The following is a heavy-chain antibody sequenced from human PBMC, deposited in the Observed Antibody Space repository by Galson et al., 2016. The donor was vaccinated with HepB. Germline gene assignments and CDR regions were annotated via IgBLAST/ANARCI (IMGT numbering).Heavy chain of an antibody. CDR3: AKPDPSISWFLPDS. J-gene: IGHJ4*02. V-gene: IGHV3-23*01. CDR2: VSGSGGST. D-gene: IGHD6-13*01. CDR1: GFTFSSYA. Sequence: SLRLSCAASGFTFSSYAMNWVRQAPGKGLEWVSAVSGSGGSTYYADSVKDRFTISRDNSKNTLYVEMNSLRAEDTAVYYCAKPDPSISWFLPDSWGQGTLVTVSS.